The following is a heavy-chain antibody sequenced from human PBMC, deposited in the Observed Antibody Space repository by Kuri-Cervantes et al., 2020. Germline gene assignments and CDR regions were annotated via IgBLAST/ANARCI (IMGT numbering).Heavy chain of an antibody. V-gene: IGHV3-7*02. CDR2: INQDGSEK. Sequence: GGSLRLSCAASGFSFSRYWMSWVRQAPGKGLEWVASINQDGSEKYYVDSVKGRFTISRDNAKKSLYLQMNSLRAEDTAVYYCARHYSSSWYSPLDYWGQGTLVTVSS. CDR3: ARHYSSSWYSPLDY. D-gene: IGHD6-13*01. CDR1: GFSFSRYW. J-gene: IGHJ4*02.